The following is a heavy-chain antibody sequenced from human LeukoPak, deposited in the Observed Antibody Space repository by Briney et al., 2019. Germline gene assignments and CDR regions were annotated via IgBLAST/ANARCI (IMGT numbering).Heavy chain of an antibody. D-gene: IGHD2-21*01. J-gene: IGHJ4*02. CDR1: GYTFTSYG. CDR3: ARGSRYCGGDCSYDY. CDR2: MNPNSGNT. V-gene: IGHV1-8*03. Sequence: ASVKVSCKASGYTFTSYGINWVRQATGQGLEWMGWMNPNSGNTGYAQKFQGRVTITRNTSISTAYMELSSLRSEDTAVYYCARGSRYCGGDCSYDYWGQGTLVTVSS.